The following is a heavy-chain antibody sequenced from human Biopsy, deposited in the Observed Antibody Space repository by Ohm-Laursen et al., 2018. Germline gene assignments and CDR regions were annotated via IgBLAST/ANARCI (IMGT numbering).Heavy chain of an antibody. J-gene: IGHJ5*02. D-gene: IGHD2-2*01. V-gene: IGHV4-4*08. Sequence: GTLSLTCHVSGGSLSLSYWSWIRQPPGKGLEWIGYIYSSGGTDYNPSLKSRGTISLDTSKNQFSLTLTSVTVADTAIYYCARRPYTRDNWFDPWGQGTLVTVSS. CDR3: ARRPYTRDNWFDP. CDR2: IYSSGGT. CDR1: GGSLSLSY.